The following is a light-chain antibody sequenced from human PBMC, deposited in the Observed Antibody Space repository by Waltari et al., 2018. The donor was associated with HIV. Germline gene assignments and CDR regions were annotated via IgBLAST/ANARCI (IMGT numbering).Light chain of an antibody. J-gene: IGLJ3*02. V-gene: IGLV1-44*01. CDR1: SSNIGTNT. CDR3: AAWDVSLSGLWV. Sequence: QSVMTQPPSASATPGQTVTISCSGSSSNIGTNTVNWYQQLPGTAPKLLIDPNHQRPSGVPDRFSGSKSGTSASRAISGLQSEAEAAYYCAAWDVSLSGLWVFGGGTKLTVL. CDR2: PNH.